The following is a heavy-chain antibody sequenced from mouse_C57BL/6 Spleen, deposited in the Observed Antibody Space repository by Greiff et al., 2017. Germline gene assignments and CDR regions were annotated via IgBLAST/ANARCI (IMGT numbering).Heavy chain of an antibody. D-gene: IGHD2-4*01. J-gene: IGHJ4*01. CDR2: INYDGSST. CDR1: GFTFSDYY. CDR3: ARRDYDDAMDY. V-gene: IGHV5-16*01. Sequence: EVQLVESEGGLVQPGSSMKLSCTASGFTFSDYYMAWVRQVPEKGLEWVANINYDGSSTYYLDSLKSRFIISRDNAKNILYLQMSSLKSEDTATYYCARRDYDDAMDYWGQGTSVTVSS.